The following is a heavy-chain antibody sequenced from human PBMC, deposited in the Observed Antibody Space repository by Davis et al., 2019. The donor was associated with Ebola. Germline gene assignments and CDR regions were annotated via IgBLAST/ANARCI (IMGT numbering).Heavy chain of an antibody. V-gene: IGHV4-30-4*01. CDR3: ARGYYYYGMDV. Sequence: SETLSLTCTVSGGSISSGDYYWSWIRQPPGKGLERIGYIYYSGSTYYNPSLKRRVTISVDTSKNQFSLKLSSVTAADTAVYYCARGYYYYGMDVWGQGTTVTASS. J-gene: IGHJ6*02. CDR1: GGSISSGDYY. CDR2: IYYSGST.